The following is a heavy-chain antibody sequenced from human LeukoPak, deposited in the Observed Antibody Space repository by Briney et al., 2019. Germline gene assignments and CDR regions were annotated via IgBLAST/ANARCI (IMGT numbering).Heavy chain of an antibody. V-gene: IGHV1-69*02. D-gene: IGHD1-1*01. CDR3: ARINLNNWNDRSNWFDP. CDR2: IIPILGIA. CDR1: GDTFITYT. J-gene: IGHJ5*02. Sequence: GASVKVSCKASGDTFITYTFSWVRQATGQGLEWMGRIIPILGIANYAQKFQGRVTITADKSTSTAYMELSSLRSEDTAVYYCARINLNNWNDRSNWFDPWGQGTLVTVSS.